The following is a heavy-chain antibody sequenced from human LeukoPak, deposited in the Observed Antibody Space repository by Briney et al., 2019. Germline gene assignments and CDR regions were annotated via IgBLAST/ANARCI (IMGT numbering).Heavy chain of an antibody. D-gene: IGHD3-22*01. J-gene: IGHJ6*03. CDR2: IHYSGTT. CDR1: GGSISSYY. CDR3: ARAYTYYYDSSGSDYCYYYMDV. Sequence: SETLSLTCTVSGGSISSYYWSWIRQPPGKGLEWIGYIHYSGTTNYNPSLKSRVTISVDTSKNQFSLKLSSVTAADTAVYYCARAYTYYYDSSGSDYCYYYMDVWGKGTTVTISS. V-gene: IGHV4-59*01.